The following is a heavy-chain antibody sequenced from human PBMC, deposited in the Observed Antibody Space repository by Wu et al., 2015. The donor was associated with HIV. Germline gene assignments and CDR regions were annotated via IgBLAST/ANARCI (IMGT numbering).Heavy chain of an antibody. CDR2: IIPIFGTA. J-gene: IGHJ6*03. Sequence: QVQLVQSGAEVKKPGSSVKVSCKASGGTFSSYAISWVRQAPGQGLEWMGGIIPIFGTANYAQKFQGRVTITADESTSTAYMELSSLRSEDTAVYYCARDILRFREAYYYYYYYMDVVGTKGPRSPSP. D-gene: IGHD5-12*01. V-gene: IGHV1-69*12. CDR3: ARDILRFREAYYYYYYYMDV. CDR1: GGTFSSYA.